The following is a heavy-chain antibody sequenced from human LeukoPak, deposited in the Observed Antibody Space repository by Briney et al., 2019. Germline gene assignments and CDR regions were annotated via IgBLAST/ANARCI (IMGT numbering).Heavy chain of an antibody. CDR2: IAGSGRYT. Sequence: GGSLRLSCAASGFTFSSYAMSWVRQAPGKGLEWVSSIAGSGRYTYYADSVKGRFTISRDNSKNTLYLQMSSLRAEDTAVYYCARNPYDSSGYKAPYWHFDLWGRGTLVTVSS. CDR1: GFTFSSYA. J-gene: IGHJ2*01. D-gene: IGHD3-22*01. V-gene: IGHV3-23*01. CDR3: ARNPYDSSGYKAPYWHFDL.